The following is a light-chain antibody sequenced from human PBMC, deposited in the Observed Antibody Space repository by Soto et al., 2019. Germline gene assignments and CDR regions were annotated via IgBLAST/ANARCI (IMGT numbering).Light chain of an antibody. CDR2: DAS. CDR3: QQRRDWPIT. Sequence: EIVLTQSPATLSLSPGERATLSCRASPSVDTLLSWYQQKPGQDPRLLIYDASKRATGIPARFSGSGSGAEFTLTISSLEPEDYAVYYCQQRRDWPITFGGGTKVEIK. J-gene: IGKJ4*01. V-gene: IGKV3-11*01. CDR1: PSVDTL.